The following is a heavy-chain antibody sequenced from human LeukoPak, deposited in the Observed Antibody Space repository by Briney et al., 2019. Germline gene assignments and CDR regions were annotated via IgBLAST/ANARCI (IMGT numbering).Heavy chain of an antibody. V-gene: IGHV4-38-2*02. CDR1: GYSITSGYY. Sequence: PSETLSLTCTVSGYSITSGYYWGWIRQPPGKGLEWIGSIYHSGSTHYNPSLNSRVTISVDTSKNQFSLKLSSVTAADTAVYYCARHTGIVVVPAAMGLDYWGQGTLVTVSS. J-gene: IGHJ4*02. D-gene: IGHD2-2*01. CDR2: IYHSGST. CDR3: ARHTGIVVVPAAMGLDY.